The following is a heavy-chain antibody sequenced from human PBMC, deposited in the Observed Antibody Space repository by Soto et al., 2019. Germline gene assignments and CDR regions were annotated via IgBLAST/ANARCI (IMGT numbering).Heavy chain of an antibody. J-gene: IGHJ5*02. Sequence: SQTLSLTCAISGDSVSSNSAAWNWIRQSPSRGLEWLGRTYYRSKWYNDYAVSVKSRITINPDTSKNQFSLQLNSVTPEDTAVYYCARDDYGGNSPVYNWFDPWGQGTLVTVSS. CDR1: GDSVSSNSAA. V-gene: IGHV6-1*01. CDR2: TYYRSKWYN. D-gene: IGHD4-17*01. CDR3: ARDDYGGNSPVYNWFDP.